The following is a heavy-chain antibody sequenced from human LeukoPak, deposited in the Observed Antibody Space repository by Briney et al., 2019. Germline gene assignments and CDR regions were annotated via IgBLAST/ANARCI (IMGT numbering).Heavy chain of an antibody. D-gene: IGHD3-16*01. CDR3: ATYTHWVAGDV. J-gene: IGHJ6*02. CDR2: ISYGGSEK. Sequence: PGGSLRLSCEASGFTFSNYAIHWVRQAPGKGLEWVAVISYGGSEKYYADSVKGRVTISRDNARNSRFLQMSSLRAEDTAVYYCATYTHWVAGDVWGQGTTVTVSS. CDR1: GFTFSNYA. V-gene: IGHV3-30*04.